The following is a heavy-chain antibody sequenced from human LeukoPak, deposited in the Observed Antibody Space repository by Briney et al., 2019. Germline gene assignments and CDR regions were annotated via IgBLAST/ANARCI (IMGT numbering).Heavy chain of an antibody. J-gene: IGHJ4*02. CDR2: LYSGGGT. Sequence: GGSLRLSCAAFGITVSSNYMSWVRQAPGKGLEWISALYSGGGTYYADSVRGRFTISRDYSENTLYLQMDSLRAEDTAVYYCARAPTVTTVFDCWGRGTLVTVSS. D-gene: IGHD4-11*01. CDR1: GITVSSNY. CDR3: ARAPTVTTVFDC. V-gene: IGHV3-53*01.